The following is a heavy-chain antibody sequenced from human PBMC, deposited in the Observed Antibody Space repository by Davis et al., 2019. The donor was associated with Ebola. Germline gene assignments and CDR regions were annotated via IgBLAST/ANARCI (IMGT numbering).Heavy chain of an antibody. Sequence: GGSLRLSCVVSGFTLSNFYMAWVRQAPGKGLEWVAVISYDGTNGYYADSVKGRFSISRDNSKNTLYLQMNSLRAEDTAVYYCARHLGGTIAVAGIDCRGQGTLVTVSS. CDR2: ISYDGTNG. CDR1: GFTLSNFY. V-gene: IGHV3-30*03. CDR3: ARHLGGTIAVAGIDC. D-gene: IGHD6-19*01. J-gene: IGHJ4*02.